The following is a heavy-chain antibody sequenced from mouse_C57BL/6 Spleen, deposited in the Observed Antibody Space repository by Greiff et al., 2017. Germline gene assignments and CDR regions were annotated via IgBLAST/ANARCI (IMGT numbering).Heavy chain of an antibody. CDR1: GYTFTSYW. CDR2: IHPSDSDT. Sequence: QVQLQQPGAELVKPGASVKVSCKASGYTFTSYWMHWVKQRPGQGLEWIGRIHPSDSDTNYNQKFKGKATLTVDKSSSTAYIQLSSLTSEDSAGYSCAICPSAYSNYAYFDVWGTGTTVTVSS. CDR3: AICPSAYSNYAYFDV. V-gene: IGHV1-74*01. D-gene: IGHD2-5*01. J-gene: IGHJ1*03.